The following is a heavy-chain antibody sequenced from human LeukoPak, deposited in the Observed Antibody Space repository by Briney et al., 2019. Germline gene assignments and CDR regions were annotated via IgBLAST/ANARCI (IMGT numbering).Heavy chain of an antibody. Sequence: LETLSLTCAVYGGSFSGYYWSWIRQPPGKGLEWIGEINHSGSTNYNPSLKSRVTISVDTSKNQFSLKLSSVTAADTAVYYCARGGVQGYCSGGSCPLDYWGQGTLVTVSS. D-gene: IGHD2-15*01. J-gene: IGHJ4*02. CDR3: ARGGVQGYCSGGSCPLDY. V-gene: IGHV4-34*01. CDR2: INHSGST. CDR1: GGSFSGYY.